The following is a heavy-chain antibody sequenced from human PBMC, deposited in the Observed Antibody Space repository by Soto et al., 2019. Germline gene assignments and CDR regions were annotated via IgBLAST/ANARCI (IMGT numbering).Heavy chain of an antibody. D-gene: IGHD3-9*01. Sequence: GGSLRLSCAASGFTFSSYGMHWVRQAPGKGLEWVAVIWYDGSRKYYADSVKGRFTISRDDSKNTQSLQMDSLRAEDTAVYYCVRDRDWLFDYWGAGTLVTVSS. V-gene: IGHV3-33*01. J-gene: IGHJ4*02. CDR2: IWYDGSRK. CDR3: VRDRDWLFDY. CDR1: GFTFSSYG.